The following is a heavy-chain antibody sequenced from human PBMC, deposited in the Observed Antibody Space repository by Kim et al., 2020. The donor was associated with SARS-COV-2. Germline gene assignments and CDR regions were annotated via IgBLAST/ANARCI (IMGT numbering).Heavy chain of an antibody. J-gene: IGHJ4*02. D-gene: IGHD3-10*01. CDR3: ARFSMRYYYGSGSSDLPDY. Sequence: ASVMVSCKASGYTFTGYYMHWVRQAPGQGLEWMGRINPNSGGTNYAQKFQGRVTMTRDTSISTAYMELSRLRSDDTAVYYCARFSMRYYYGSGSSDLPDYWGQGTLVTVSS. CDR1: GYTFTGYY. CDR2: INPNSGGT. V-gene: IGHV1-2*06.